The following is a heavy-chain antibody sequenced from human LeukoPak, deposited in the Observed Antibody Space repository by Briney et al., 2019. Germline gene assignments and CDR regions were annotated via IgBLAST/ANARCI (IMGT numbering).Heavy chain of an antibody. Sequence: GRSLRLSCAASGFTFSSYGMHWVRQAPGKGLEWVAVIWYGGSNKYYADSVKGRFTISRDNSKNTLYLQMNSLRAEDTAVYYCAKGVYWYFDLWGRGTLVTVSS. CDR1: GFTFSSYG. V-gene: IGHV3-30*18. CDR2: IWYGGSNK. J-gene: IGHJ2*01. CDR3: AKGVYWYFDL.